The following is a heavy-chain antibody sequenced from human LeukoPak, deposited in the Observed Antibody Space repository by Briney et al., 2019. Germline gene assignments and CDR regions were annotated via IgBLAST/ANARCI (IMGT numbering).Heavy chain of an antibody. CDR1: GFTFSSYA. V-gene: IGHV3-23*01. D-gene: IGHD3-9*01. J-gene: IGHJ4*02. CDR3: AKDALRYFDWSSYFDY. CDR2: ISGSGGST. Sequence: PGGSLRLSCAASGFTFSSYAMSWVRQAPGKGLEWVSAISGSGGSTYYADSVKGRFTISRDNSKNTLYLQMNSLRAEDTAVYYCAKDALRYFDWSSYFDYWGQGTLVTVSS.